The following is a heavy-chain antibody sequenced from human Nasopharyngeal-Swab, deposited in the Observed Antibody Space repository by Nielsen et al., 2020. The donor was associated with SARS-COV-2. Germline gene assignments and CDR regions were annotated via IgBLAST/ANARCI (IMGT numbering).Heavy chain of an antibody. J-gene: IGHJ4*02. CDR3: ARDFDKTGD. Sequence: GGSLRLSCAVSGFTFSNSWMHWVRQAPGKGLVWVSRINSDGSRTGHADSVKGRFTISRDNAKNTVYLEMNSLRAEDTAVYYCARDFDKTGDWGQGTLATVSS. D-gene: IGHD7-27*01. V-gene: IGHV3-74*01. CDR1: GFTFSNSW. CDR2: INSDGSRT.